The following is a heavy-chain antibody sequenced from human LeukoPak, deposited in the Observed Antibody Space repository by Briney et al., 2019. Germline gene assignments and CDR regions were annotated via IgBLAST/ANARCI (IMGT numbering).Heavy chain of an antibody. J-gene: IGHJ5*02. V-gene: IGHV1-8*03. CDR2: MNPNSGNT. CDR3: ARVFTAARGLENWFDP. D-gene: IGHD6-6*01. CDR1: GYTFTSND. Sequence: ASVKVSCKASGYTFTSNDINWVRQATGQGLEWMGWMNPNSGNTGYAQKFQGRVTITRNTSISTAYMELSSLRSEDTAVYYCARVFTAARGLENWFDPWGQGTLVTVSS.